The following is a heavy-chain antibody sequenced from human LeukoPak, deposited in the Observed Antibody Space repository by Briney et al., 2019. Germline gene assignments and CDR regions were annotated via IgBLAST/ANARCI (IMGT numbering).Heavy chain of an antibody. CDR1: GYTFTSYY. CDR3: ARVGGAIAVATYYYYGMEV. J-gene: IGHJ6*02. D-gene: IGHD6-19*01. V-gene: IGHV1-46*01. Sequence: GASVKVSCKASGYTFTSYYMHWVRQAPGQGLEWMGIINPSCGSTSYAQKFQGRVTMTRDTSTSTVYMELSSLRSEDAAVYYCARVGGAIAVATYYYYGMEVWGQGTTVTVSS. CDR2: INPSCGST.